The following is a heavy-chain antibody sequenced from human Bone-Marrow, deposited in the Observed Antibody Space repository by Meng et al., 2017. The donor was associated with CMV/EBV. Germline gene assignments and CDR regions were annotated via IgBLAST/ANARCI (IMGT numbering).Heavy chain of an antibody. CDR3: PSLYSSGWYKDY. J-gene: IGHJ4*02. D-gene: IGHD6-19*01. CDR1: GLTFSGSA. Sequence: GGSLTLSCVAAGLTFSGSAIHWVRPASGKGLEWVGRNRSKANSYEAAYAGSVKGRFTISRDDSKNTAYLKMNSLKTEDTAVDNCPSLYSSGWYKDYWGQGTLVTVSS. V-gene: IGHV3-73*01. CDR2: NRSKANSYEA.